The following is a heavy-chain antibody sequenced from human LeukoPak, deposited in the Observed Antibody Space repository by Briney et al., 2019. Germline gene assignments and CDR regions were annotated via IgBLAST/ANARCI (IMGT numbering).Heavy chain of an antibody. CDR3: ANGRGYAPLYYFDY. J-gene: IGHJ4*02. CDR1: GFTFSSYA. V-gene: IGHV3-23*01. D-gene: IGHD5-12*01. CDR2: ISGSGGST. Sequence: PGGSLRLSCAASGFTFSSYAMSWVRQAPGKGLEWVSAISGSGGSTYYADSVKGRFTISRDNSKNTLYLQMNSLRAEDTAVYYCANGRGYAPLYYFDYWGQGTLVTVSS.